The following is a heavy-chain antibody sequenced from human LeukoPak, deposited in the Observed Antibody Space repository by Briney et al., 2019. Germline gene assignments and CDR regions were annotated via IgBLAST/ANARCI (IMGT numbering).Heavy chain of an antibody. J-gene: IGHJ3*02. D-gene: IGHD6-13*01. CDR3: ARDLNSGYSSSWYVREDAFDI. CDR2: INPSGGST. V-gene: IGHV1-46*01. CDR1: GYTFTSCY. Sequence: GASVKVSCKASGYTFTSCYMHWVRQAPGQGLEWMGIINPSGGSTSYAQKFQGRVTMTRDTSTSTVYMELSSLRSEDTAVYYCARDLNSGYSSSWYVREDAFDIWGQGTMVTVSS.